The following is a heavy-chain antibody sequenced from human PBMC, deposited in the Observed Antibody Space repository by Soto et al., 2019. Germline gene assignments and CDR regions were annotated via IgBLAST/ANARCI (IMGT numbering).Heavy chain of an antibody. CDR3: AKDRIVGAIMALGY. Sequence: GGSLRLSCAASGFTFSSYSMNWVRQAPGKGLEWVSSISSSSSYIYYADSVKGRFTISRDNAKNSLYLQMNSLRAEDTAVYYCAKDRIVGAIMALGYWGQGTLVTVSS. J-gene: IGHJ4*02. V-gene: IGHV3-21*04. D-gene: IGHD1-26*01. CDR1: GFTFSSYS. CDR2: ISSSSSYI.